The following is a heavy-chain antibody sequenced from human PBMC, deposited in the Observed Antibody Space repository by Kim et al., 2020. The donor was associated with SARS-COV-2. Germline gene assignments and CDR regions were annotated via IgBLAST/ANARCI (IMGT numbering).Heavy chain of an antibody. D-gene: IGHD4-17*01. J-gene: IGHJ4*02. CDR1: GYTFATYA. Sequence: ASVKVSCKASGYTFATYASSWVRQAPGQGLEWMGRISVYNGNTNYAQKFQDRVTVTTDTSTSTVYMEVRSLRSDDMAVDYCSRDGEPSYWGQGTLVTVSS. V-gene: IGHV1-18*03. CDR3: SRDGEPSY. CDR2: ISVYNGNT.